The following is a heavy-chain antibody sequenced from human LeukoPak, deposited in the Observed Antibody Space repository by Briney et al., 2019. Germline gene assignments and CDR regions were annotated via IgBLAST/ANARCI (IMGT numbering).Heavy chain of an antibody. CDR3: ARAGYSSSSHYYYMDV. D-gene: IGHD6-13*01. J-gene: IGHJ6*03. CDR1: GYTFTSYG. Sequence: AASVKVSCKASGYTFTSYGISWVRQAPGQGLEWMGWINPNSGGTNYAQKFQGRVTMTRDTSISTAYMELSRLRSDDTAVYYCARAGYSSSSHYYYMDVWGKGTTVTVSS. V-gene: IGHV1-2*02. CDR2: INPNSGGT.